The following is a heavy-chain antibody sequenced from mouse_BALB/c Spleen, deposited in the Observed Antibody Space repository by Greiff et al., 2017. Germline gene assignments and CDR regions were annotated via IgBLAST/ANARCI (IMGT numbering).Heavy chain of an antibody. CDR2: INPYYGST. D-gene: IGHD2-4*01. CDR1: GYSFTDYI. Sequence: VQLQQTGPELVKPGASVKISCKASGYSFTDYIMLWVKQSHGKSLEWIGNINPYYGSTSYNLKFKGKATLTVDKSSSTAYMQLNSLTSEDSAVYYCTRSGITPYYFDYWGQGTTLTVSS. CDR3: TRSGITPYYFDY. V-gene: IGHV1-39*01. J-gene: IGHJ2*01.